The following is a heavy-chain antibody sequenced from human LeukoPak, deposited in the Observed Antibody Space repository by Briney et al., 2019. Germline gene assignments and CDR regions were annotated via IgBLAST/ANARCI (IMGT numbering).Heavy chain of an antibody. D-gene: IGHD1-26*01. J-gene: IGHJ3*02. CDR3: TSGGYYDAFDI. V-gene: IGHV3-49*03. CDR2: IRSKAYGGTT. CDR1: GFTFSSYA. Sequence: GGSLRLSCAASGFTFSSYAMSWFRQAPGKGLEWVGFIRSKAYGGTTEYAASVKGRFTISRDDSKSIAYLQMNSLKTEDTAVYYCTSGGYYDAFDIWGQGTMVTVSS.